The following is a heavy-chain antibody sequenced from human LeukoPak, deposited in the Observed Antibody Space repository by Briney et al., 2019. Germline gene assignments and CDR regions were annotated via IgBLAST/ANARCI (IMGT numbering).Heavy chain of an antibody. Sequence: GGSLRLSCAASGFTLSSYWMSWVRQAPGKGLEWVANIKQDGSEKNYVDSVKGRSTISRDNAKNSLYLQMNSLRAEDTAVYYCARDLNGYSYAWGYWGQGTLVTVSS. J-gene: IGHJ4*02. CDR1: GFTLSSYW. CDR3: ARDLNGYSYAWGY. D-gene: IGHD5-18*01. CDR2: IKQDGSEK. V-gene: IGHV3-7*05.